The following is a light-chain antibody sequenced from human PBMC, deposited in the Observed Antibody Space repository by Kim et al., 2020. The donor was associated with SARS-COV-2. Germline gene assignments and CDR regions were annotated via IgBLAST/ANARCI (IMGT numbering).Light chain of an antibody. Sequence: QSALRQPPSVSGSPGQSVTISCTGSSSDDGSYNRVSWYQQPPGTAPKLMIYEVSNRPSGVPDRFSGSKSGSTASLTISGLQAEDEADYYCSSYTTSSTWVFGGGTQLTV. CDR3: SSYTTSSTWV. V-gene: IGLV2-18*02. CDR1: SSDDGSYNR. J-gene: IGLJ3*02. CDR2: EVS.